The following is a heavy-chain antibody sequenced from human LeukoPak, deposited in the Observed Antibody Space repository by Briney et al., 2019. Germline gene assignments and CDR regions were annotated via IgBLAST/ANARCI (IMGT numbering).Heavy chain of an antibody. CDR1: GFTFSSYA. CDR2: ISGSGATT. CDR3: VKLRYSGYGPGDY. V-gene: IGHV3-23*01. Sequence: GGSLRLSCAASGFTFSSYAMSWVRQAPEKALEWVSDISGSGATTYSADSVKGRFTISRDKSKNIVYLQMNSLRAEDTAIYYCVKLRYSGYGPGDYWGQGTLVTVSS. D-gene: IGHD5-12*01. J-gene: IGHJ4*02.